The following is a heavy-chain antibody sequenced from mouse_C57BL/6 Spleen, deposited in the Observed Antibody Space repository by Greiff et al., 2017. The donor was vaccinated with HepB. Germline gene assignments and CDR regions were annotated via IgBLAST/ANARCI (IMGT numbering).Heavy chain of an antibody. Sequence: QVQLQQPGAELVKPGASVKLSCKASGYTFTSYWMHWVKQRPGQGLEWIGMIHPNSGSTNYNEKFKSKATLTVDKSSSTAYMQLSSLTSEDSAVYYCARDDYDEISMDYWGQGTSVTVSS. CDR1: GYTFTSYW. V-gene: IGHV1-64*01. CDR2: IHPNSGST. D-gene: IGHD2-4*01. J-gene: IGHJ4*01. CDR3: ARDDYDEISMDY.